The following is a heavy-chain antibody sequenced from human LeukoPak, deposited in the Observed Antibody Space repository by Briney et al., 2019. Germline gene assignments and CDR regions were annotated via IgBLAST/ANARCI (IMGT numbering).Heavy chain of an antibody. J-gene: IGHJ4*02. V-gene: IGHV3-21*04. Sequence: GGSLRLSCATSGFTFSSYSMNWVRQAPGKGLEWVSSISSSSSYIYYADSVKGRFTISRDNSKNMLYIQLNSLRDEDTAVYYCAKDQGIAVTGVSDYWGQGTLVTVSS. CDR3: AKDQGIAVTGVSDY. D-gene: IGHD6-19*01. CDR2: ISSSSSYI. CDR1: GFTFSSYS.